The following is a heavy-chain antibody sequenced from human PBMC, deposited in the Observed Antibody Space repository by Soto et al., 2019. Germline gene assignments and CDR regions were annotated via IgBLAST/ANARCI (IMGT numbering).Heavy chain of an antibody. V-gene: IGHV3-53*01. Sequence: QLVESGGGLMQPGESLKLSCAVSGLSVSTIFMNWVRQSPGKGLAWVAVIYSDGKTFYADSVKGRFTISKDNSKNTLSLQMNSLRAEYTAVYYCTRDAPGERPYYFYYYGMDVWGQGTTVTVS. CDR3: TRDAPGERPYYFYYYGMDV. J-gene: IGHJ6*02. CDR1: GLSVSTIF. CDR2: IYSDGKT.